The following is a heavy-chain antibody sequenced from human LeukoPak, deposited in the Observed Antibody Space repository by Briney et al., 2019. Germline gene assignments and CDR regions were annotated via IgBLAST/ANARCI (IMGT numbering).Heavy chain of an antibody. Sequence: PGGSLRLSCAASGFTVSSNYMSWVRQAPGKGLEWVSVIYSGGSTYYADSVKGRFTISRDNSKNTLYLQMNSLRAEDTAVYYCARGLPYSSSVGTLENWGQGTLVTVSS. CDR1: GFTVSSNY. CDR3: ARGLPYSSSVGTLEN. D-gene: IGHD6-13*01. V-gene: IGHV3-66*01. J-gene: IGHJ4*02. CDR2: IYSGGST.